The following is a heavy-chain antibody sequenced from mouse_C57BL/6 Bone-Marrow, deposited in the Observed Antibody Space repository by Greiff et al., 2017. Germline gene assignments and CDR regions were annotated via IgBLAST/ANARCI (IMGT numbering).Heavy chain of an antibody. D-gene: IGHD2-3*01. CDR1: GFNIKDYY. CDR3: AHLSWFAV. Sequence: VQLQQSGAELVKPGASVKLSCTASGFNIKDYYMHWVKQRTEQGLEWIGRIDPEDGETKYAPTFQGKATITADTASNTAYLQLSSLTSEYTAVYYCAHLSWFAVWGQGTLVTVSA. J-gene: IGHJ3*01. CDR2: IDPEDGET. V-gene: IGHV14-2*01.